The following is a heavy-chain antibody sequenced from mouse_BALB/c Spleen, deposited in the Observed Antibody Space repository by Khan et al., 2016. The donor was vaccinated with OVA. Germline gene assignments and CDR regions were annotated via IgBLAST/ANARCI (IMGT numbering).Heavy chain of an antibody. CDR3: GGGDYGIDY. V-gene: IGHV1-54*01. CDR1: GYAFTNYL. Sequence: QVRLQQSGAELVRPGTSVKVSCKASGYAFTNYLIEWVKQRPGQGLEWIGVIIPGSGGTNFNEKFKGKATLTADKSSSTAYMQLSSLTSDDSADYCCGGGDYGIDYWGQGTSVTVSA. J-gene: IGHJ4*01. CDR2: IIPGSGGT.